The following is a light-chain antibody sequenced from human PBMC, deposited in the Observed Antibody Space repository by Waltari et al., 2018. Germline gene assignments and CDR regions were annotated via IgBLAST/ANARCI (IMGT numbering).Light chain of an antibody. V-gene: IGKV3-11*01. Sequence: EIVLTQSPGTLSLSPGDRATLPCRASQRVGRPLAWYQHKPGQAPSLVIYGASIRATGIPDRFSGSGSGTDFTLRISRVEAEDVGVYYCMQGTRWPYTFGQGTQLDIK. J-gene: IGKJ2*01. CDR1: QRVGRP. CDR3: MQGTRWPYT. CDR2: GAS.